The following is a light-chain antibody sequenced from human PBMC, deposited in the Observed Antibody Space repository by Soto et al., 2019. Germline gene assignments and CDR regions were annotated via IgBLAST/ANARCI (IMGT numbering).Light chain of an antibody. Sequence: EIVLTQSPGTLSLSPGERATLSCRASQSVSSSYLVWYQQKPGQAPRLLIYGASSRATGIPDRFSGSGSGKDFPLIISRLEPEDFAVYYCQQYGSSPYTFGQGTKLEIK. CDR2: GAS. CDR3: QQYGSSPYT. CDR1: QSVSSSY. V-gene: IGKV3-20*01. J-gene: IGKJ2*01.